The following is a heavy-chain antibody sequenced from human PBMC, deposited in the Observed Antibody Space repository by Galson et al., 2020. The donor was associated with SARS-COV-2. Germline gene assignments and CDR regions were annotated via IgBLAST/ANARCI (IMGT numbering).Heavy chain of an antibody. V-gene: IGHV3-11*06. CDR2: ISTTGTYT. CDR1: GFTFSDYF. D-gene: IGHD2-15*01. CDR3: ARSPRYCSGGSCAPVDY. J-gene: IGHJ4*02. Sequence: TGGSLRLSCAASGFTFSDYFMSWIRQTPGKGLEWVSYISTTGTYTNYAGSVKGRFTISRDNAKSSLYLQMNSLRAEDTAVYYCARSPRYCSGGSCAPVDYWGQGTLVTVSS.